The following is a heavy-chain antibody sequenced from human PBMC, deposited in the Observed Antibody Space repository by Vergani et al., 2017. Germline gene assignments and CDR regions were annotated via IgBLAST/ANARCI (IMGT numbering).Heavy chain of an antibody. CDR3: TRSPVIGLDAFDI. CDR1: GFTFSSYW. Sequence: EVQLVESGGGLVQPGGSLRLSCAASGFTFSSYWMHWVRQASGKGLEWVGRIRSKANSYATAYAASVKGRFTISRDDSKNTAYLQMNSLKTEDTAVYYCTRSPVIGLDAFDIWGQGTMVTVSS. D-gene: IGHD2/OR15-2a*01. J-gene: IGHJ3*02. V-gene: IGHV3-73*02. CDR2: IRSKANSYAT.